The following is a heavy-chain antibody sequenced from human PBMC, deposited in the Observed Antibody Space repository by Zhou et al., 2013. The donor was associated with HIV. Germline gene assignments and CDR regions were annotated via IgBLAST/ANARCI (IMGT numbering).Heavy chain of an antibody. Sequence: QVQLVQSGAEVQKPGASVKVSCKASGYTFTNHYIHWVRQAPGQGLEWMGLINPGGGSTTYAQNFQGRVIMTRDTSTTTVFLELSSLRSDDTAVYYCARDFRDSSSWSETDNNYFDPWGQGTPGHRLL. D-gene: IGHD6-13*01. J-gene: IGHJ5*02. V-gene: IGHV1-46*01. CDR2: INPGGGST. CDR3: ARDFRDSSSWSETDNNYFDP. CDR1: GYTFTNHY.